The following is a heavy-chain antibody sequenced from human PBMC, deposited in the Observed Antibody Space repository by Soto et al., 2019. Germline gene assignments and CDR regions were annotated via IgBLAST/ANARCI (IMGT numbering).Heavy chain of an antibody. CDR2: IIPIFGTA. Sequence: ASVKVSCKASGGTFSSYAISWVRQAPGQGLEWMGGIIPIFGTANYAQKFQGRVTITADESTSTAYMELSSLRSEDTAVYYCARVVVVVAATGEHYYYYGMDVWGQGTTVTVSS. D-gene: IGHD2-15*01. CDR3: ARVVVVVAATGEHYYYYGMDV. V-gene: IGHV1-69*13. J-gene: IGHJ6*02. CDR1: GGTFSSYA.